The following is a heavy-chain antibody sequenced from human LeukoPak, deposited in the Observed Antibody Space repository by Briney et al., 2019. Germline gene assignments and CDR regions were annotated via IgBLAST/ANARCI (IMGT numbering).Heavy chain of an antibody. CDR3: ARDNGIVGAIDAFDI. J-gene: IGHJ3*02. CDR1: GFTFSSYG. V-gene: IGHV3-21*01. CDR2: ISSSSSYI. D-gene: IGHD1-26*01. Sequence: PGGSLRLSCAASGFTFSSYGMNWVRQAPGKGLEWVSSISSSSSYIYYADSVKGRFTISRDNAKNSLYLQMNSLRAEDTAVYYCARDNGIVGAIDAFDIWGQGTMVTVSS.